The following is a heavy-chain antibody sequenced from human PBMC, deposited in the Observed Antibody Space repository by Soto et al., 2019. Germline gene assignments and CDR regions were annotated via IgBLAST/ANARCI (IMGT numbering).Heavy chain of an antibody. CDR2: IKPDGSAK. D-gene: IGHD2-15*01. V-gene: IGHV3-7*01. CDR3: AAWDISNP. CDR1: GITFSNYW. Sequence: EEKLVQSGGGLVRPGGSLRLSCVGSGITFSNYWMNWVRQTPGKGLEWVAHIKPDGSAKAYVDSVKGRFTVSRDNAKNSLYLQMNSLRAEDTAVYFCAAWDISNPWGQGTLVSVSS. J-gene: IGHJ5*02.